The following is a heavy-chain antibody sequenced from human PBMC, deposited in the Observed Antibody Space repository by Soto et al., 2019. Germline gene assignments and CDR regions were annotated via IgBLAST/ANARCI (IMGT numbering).Heavy chain of an antibody. Sequence: QVQLVESGGGVVQPGTSLRLSCVGSGFTFRSYVIHWVRQAPGKGLEWVALTSYDGSNNFYGDSVKGRFTISGHNSRNTVELQMDSFRCEDTALYYCARWGTTGGLDVWGQGTLVSVSS. J-gene: IGHJ4*02. CDR3: ARWGTTGGLDV. CDR2: TSYDGSNN. V-gene: IGHV3-33*05. D-gene: IGHD3-16*01. CDR1: GFTFRSYV.